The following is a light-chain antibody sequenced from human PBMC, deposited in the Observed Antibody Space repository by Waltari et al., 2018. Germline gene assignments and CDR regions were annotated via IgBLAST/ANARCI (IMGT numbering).Light chain of an antibody. CDR1: SSDVGGYTY. J-gene: IGLJ3*02. Sequence: QSALTQPASVSGSPGQSITISRTGTSSDVGGYTYVPWYQQHPGKAPKLMIYDVTTRPSGVSNRFSGSKSVNTASLTISGLQAEDEADYYCSSYTSSSTWVFGGGTKLTVL. CDR3: SSYTSSSTWV. CDR2: DVT. V-gene: IGLV2-14*03.